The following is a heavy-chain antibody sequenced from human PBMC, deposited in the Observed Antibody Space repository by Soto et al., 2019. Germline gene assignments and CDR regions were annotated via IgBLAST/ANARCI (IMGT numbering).Heavy chain of an antibody. CDR1: GFTFGGYG. Sequence: QVQLVESGGGVVQPGRSLRLSCAASGFTFGGYGMHWVRQAPGKGLEWVTIIWYDGSKKYYADSVKGRFTISRDNSKNTQYLQMNSLRAEDTAVYYCARDGVGITTSVGSLDYWGQGTLVTVSS. CDR3: ARDGVGITTSVGSLDY. D-gene: IGHD3-22*01. CDR2: IWYDGSKK. V-gene: IGHV3-33*08. J-gene: IGHJ4*02.